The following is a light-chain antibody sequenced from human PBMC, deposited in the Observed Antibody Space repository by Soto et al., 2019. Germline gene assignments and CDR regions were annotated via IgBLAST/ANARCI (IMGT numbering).Light chain of an antibody. V-gene: IGLV1-40*01. CDR3: QSYASSLSASV. CDR2: GNS. CDR1: SSNIGAGYD. J-gene: IGLJ2*01. Sequence: QSVLTQPPSVSGAPGQRVTISCTGSSSNIGAGYDVHWYQQLPGTAPKLLIYGNSNRPSGVPDRFSGSKSGTSASLAITGLQAEDEADYYCQSYASSLSASVFGGGTKVTVL.